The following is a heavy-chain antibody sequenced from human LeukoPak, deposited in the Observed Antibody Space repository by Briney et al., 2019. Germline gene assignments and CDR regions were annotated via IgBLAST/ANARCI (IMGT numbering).Heavy chain of an antibody. CDR2: ISYDGSNK. Sequence: GGSLSLSCAASGFTFSGYAMHWVRQAPGKGLEWVAVISYDGSNKYYADSVKGRFTISRDNSKNTLYLQMNSLRAEDTAVYYCARAAMTTVTTDYFDYWGQGTLVTVSS. CDR1: GFTFSGYA. V-gene: IGHV3-30*04. D-gene: IGHD4-17*01. CDR3: ARAAMTTVTTDYFDY. J-gene: IGHJ4*02.